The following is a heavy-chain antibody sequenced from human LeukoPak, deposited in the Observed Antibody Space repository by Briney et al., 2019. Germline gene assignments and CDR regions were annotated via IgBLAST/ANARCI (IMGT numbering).Heavy chain of an antibody. CDR3: ARDPGSAYRFDY. CDR1: GFTFSSYS. CDR2: ISSSSSYI. Sequence: GGSLRLSCAASGFTFSSYSMNWVRQAPGKGLEWVSSISSSSSYIYYADSVKGRFTISRDNAKNSLYLQMNSLRAEDTAVYYCARDPGSAYRFDYWGQGTLVTVSS. J-gene: IGHJ4*02. D-gene: IGHD3-22*01. V-gene: IGHV3-21*01.